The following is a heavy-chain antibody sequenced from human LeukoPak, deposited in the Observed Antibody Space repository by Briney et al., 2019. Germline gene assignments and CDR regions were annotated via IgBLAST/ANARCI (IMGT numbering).Heavy chain of an antibody. CDR2: IKSKTDGGTT. D-gene: IGHD5-12*01. V-gene: IGHV3-15*01. J-gene: IGHJ5*02. CDR1: GFTFSNAW. Sequence: GGSLRLPCAASGFTFSNAWMSWVRQAPGKGLEWVGRIKSKTDGGTTDYAAPVKGRFTISRDDSKNTLYLQMNSLKTEDTAVYYCKGTIVAMIDYEIESDWFDPWGQGTLVTVSS. CDR3: KGTIVAMIDYEIESDWFDP.